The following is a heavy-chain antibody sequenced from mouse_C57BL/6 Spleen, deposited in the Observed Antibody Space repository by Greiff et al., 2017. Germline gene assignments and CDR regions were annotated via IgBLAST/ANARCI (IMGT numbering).Heavy chain of an antibody. CDR1: GYTFTSYW. CDR3: ASGGWFAY. CDR2: IDPSDSYT. Sequence: QVQLQQPGAELVMPGASVKLSCKASGYTFTSYWMHWVKQRPGQGLEWIGEIDPSDSYTNYNQKFKGKSTLTVDKSSSTAYMQLSSLTSEDSAVYYCASGGWFAYWGQGTLVTVSA. V-gene: IGHV1-69*01. J-gene: IGHJ3*01.